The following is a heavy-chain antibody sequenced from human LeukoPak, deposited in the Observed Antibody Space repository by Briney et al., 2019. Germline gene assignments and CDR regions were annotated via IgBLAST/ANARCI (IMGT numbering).Heavy chain of an antibody. CDR2: ILYDGINK. V-gene: IGHV3-30*02. CDR3: AKDMLGYCSGGSCYSDY. D-gene: IGHD2-15*01. CDR1: GFTFSSFG. Sequence: PGGSLRLSCAASGFTFSSFGMHWVRQAPGQGLEWVAFILYDGINKYYADSVKGRFTISRHNYKNSLYLQMNSLRAEDTAVYYCAKDMLGYCSGGSCYSDYWGQGTLVTVSS. J-gene: IGHJ4*02.